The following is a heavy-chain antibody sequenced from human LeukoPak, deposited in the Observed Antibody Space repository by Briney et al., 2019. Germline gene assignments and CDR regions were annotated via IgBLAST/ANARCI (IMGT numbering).Heavy chain of an antibody. J-gene: IGHJ5*02. Sequence: GGSLRLSCVASGFTFSKYDVRWVRQAPGKGLEWAAVIAYDGNNKIYADSVKGRFTISRDNSKNTLYLQMNSLRAEDTAVYYCARAAAETGAFRDNSFDPWGQGTLVTVSS. D-gene: IGHD6-19*01. CDR2: IAYDGNNK. CDR1: GFTFSKYD. V-gene: IGHV3-30-3*01. CDR3: ARAAAETGAFRDNSFDP.